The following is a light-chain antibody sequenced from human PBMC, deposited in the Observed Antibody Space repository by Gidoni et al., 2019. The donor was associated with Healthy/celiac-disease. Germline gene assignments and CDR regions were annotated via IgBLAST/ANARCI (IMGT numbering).Light chain of an antibody. Sequence: EIVLTQSPGTLSLSPGERATLSCRASQSVSSSYLAWYQQKPGQAPRLLIYGASSRATGSPDRFSSSGSGTDFTLTSSRLEPEDFAVYYCQQYGSSPPDTFGQGTKLEIK. CDR3: QQYGSSPPDT. CDR2: GAS. CDR1: QSVSSSY. V-gene: IGKV3-20*01. J-gene: IGKJ2*01.